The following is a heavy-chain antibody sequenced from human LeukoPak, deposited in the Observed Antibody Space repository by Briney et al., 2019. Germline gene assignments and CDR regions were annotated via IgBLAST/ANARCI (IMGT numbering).Heavy chain of an antibody. Sequence: PGGSLRLSCAASGFAFSTYSMTWVRQAPGKGLEWISYITSTSITIYYPDSVKGRFTISRDNAKNLLFLQMNSLGAEDTAVYYCARVAAVGTHNWFDPWGQGTLVTVSS. CDR2: ITSTSITI. D-gene: IGHD6-13*01. CDR1: GFAFSTYS. J-gene: IGHJ5*02. V-gene: IGHV3-48*01. CDR3: ARVAAVGTHNWFDP.